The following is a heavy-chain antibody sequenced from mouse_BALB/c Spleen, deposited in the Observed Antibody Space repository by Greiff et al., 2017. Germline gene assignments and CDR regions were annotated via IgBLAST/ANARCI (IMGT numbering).Heavy chain of an antibody. CDR3: ARRDYGYSYFDY. CDR2: ISSGGGST. V-gene: IGHV5-12-1*01. Sequence: EVKLMESGGGLVKPGGSLKLSCAASGFAFSSYDMSWVRQTPEKRLEWVAYISSGGGSTYYPDTVKGRFTISRDNAKNTLYLQMSSLKSEDTAMYYCARRDYGYSYFDYWGQGTTLTVSS. CDR1: GFAFSSYD. D-gene: IGHD1-2*01. J-gene: IGHJ2*01.